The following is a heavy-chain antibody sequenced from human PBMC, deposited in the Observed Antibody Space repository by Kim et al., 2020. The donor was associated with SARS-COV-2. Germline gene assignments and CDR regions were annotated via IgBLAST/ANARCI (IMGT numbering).Heavy chain of an antibody. J-gene: IGHJ4*02. CDR2: SGST. D-gene: IGHD1-26*01. Sequence: SGSTNYHPSLKRRVTMSVDTSKNQFSLKLSSVTAADTAVYYCAMGGTYLDWGQGTLVTVSS. CDR3: AMGGTYLD. V-gene: IGHV4-4*07.